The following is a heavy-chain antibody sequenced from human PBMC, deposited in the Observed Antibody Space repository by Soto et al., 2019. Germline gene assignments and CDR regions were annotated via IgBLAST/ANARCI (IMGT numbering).Heavy chain of an antibody. J-gene: IGHJ4*02. CDR2: ISGRGDST. V-gene: IGHV3-23*01. CDR1: GFTFSSYA. Sequence: GGSLRLSCAASGFTFSSYAMSWVRQAPGKGLEWVSVISGRGDSTYYADSVKGRFTISRDNSKNTLYLQMNSLRAEDTAAYFCAKLVDKSVDDYWGQGTLVTSPQ. D-gene: IGHD2-21*01. CDR3: AKLVDKSVDDY.